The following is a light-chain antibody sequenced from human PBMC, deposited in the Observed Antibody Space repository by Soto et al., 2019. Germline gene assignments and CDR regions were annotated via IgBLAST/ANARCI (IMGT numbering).Light chain of an antibody. CDR1: QGVSNNY. Sequence: IVWTQSPGTLSLSPGERATLSCRSSQGVSNNYLAWYQQKPGQAPRLLIYGASNRATGIPDRFSGSGSGTDFTLTISSLEPEDFAVYYCQQRSRWPPITFGQGTRLEIK. CDR3: QQRSRWPPIT. CDR2: GAS. J-gene: IGKJ5*01. V-gene: IGKV3D-20*02.